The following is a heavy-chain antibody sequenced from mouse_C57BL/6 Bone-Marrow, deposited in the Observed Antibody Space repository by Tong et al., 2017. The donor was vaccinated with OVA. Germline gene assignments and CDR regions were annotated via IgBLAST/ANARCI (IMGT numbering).Heavy chain of an antibody. D-gene: IGHD1-1*01. CDR3: ARHGYGSSWYFDV. V-gene: IGHV5-6*01. J-gene: IGHJ1*03. CDR1: GFTFSSYG. CDR2: INSDGGST. Sequence: EVQLQESGGDLVKPGGSLKLSCAASGFTFSSYGMSWVRQTPDKRLEWVAAINSDGGSTYYPDTMERRFIISRDNTKKTLYLQMSSLRSEDTALYYCARHGYGSSWYFDVWGTGTTVTVSS.